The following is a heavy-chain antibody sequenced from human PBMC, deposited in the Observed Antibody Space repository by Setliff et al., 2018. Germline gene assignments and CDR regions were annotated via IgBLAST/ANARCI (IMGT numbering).Heavy chain of an antibody. Sequence: SETLSLTCTVSGGSISSYYWSWIRQPPGKGLEWIGYIYYSGSTNYNPSLKSRLSMSVDTSKNEFSLKLRFVTAADTAVYYCARVDEEYCSGGYWSYFEFWGQGSPVTVSS. D-gene: IGHD2-15*01. V-gene: IGHV4-59*01. CDR2: IYYSGST. CDR3: ARVDEEYCSGGYWSYFEF. J-gene: IGHJ4*02. CDR1: GGSISSYY.